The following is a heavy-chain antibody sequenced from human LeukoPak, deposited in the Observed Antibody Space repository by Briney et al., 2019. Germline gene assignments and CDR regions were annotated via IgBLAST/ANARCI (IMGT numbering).Heavy chain of an antibody. V-gene: IGHV3-30*18. CDR3: AKSDSSSWLGYFDY. CDR2: ISYDGSNK. D-gene: IGHD6-13*01. Sequence: GRSLRLSCAASGFTFSSYGMHWVRQAPGKGLGWVAVISYDGSNKYYADSVKGRFTISRDNSKNTLYLQMNSLRAEDTAVYYCAKSDSSSWLGYFDYWGQGTLVTVSS. CDR1: GFTFSSYG. J-gene: IGHJ4*02.